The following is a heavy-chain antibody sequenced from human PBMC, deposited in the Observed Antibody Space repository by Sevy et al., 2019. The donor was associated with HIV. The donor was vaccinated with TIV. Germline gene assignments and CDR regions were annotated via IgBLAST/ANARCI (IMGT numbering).Heavy chain of an antibody. CDR3: ARDLEFYDYGDYGPAFMPDY. D-gene: IGHD4-17*01. CDR1: GFTLGTFG. Sequence: GGSLRLSCAASGFTLGTFGMPWVRQVPGKGLEWVAVIWFDGSITYYADSLKGRFTSSSDIAKNTLHLQMNSLRAEDTAVYYCARDLEFYDYGDYGPAFMPDYWGQGTLVTVSS. CDR2: IWFDGSIT. V-gene: IGHV3-33*01. J-gene: IGHJ4*02.